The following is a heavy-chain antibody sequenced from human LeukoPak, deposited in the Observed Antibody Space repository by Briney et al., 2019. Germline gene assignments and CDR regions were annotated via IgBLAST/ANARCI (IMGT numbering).Heavy chain of an antibody. V-gene: IGHV3-30*02. CDR2: IRFDGTNSDGR. Sequence: GGSLRLSCAASGFIFSRYGMHWVRQAPAKGLEWVAFIRFDGTNSDGRNSFYADSVKGRFTTSRDNSQSTLYLQMSSLRVEDTALYYCAKDYRDYYGSGSCIQHWGQGTLVTVSS. D-gene: IGHD3-10*01. CDR1: GFIFSRYG. CDR3: AKDYRDYYGSGSCIQH. J-gene: IGHJ1*01.